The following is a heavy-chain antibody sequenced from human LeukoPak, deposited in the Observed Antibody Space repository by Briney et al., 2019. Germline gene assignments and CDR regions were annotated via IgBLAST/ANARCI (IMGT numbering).Heavy chain of an antibody. Sequence: SETLSLTCTVSGGSISSYYWSWIRQPPGKGLEWIGYIYYSGSTNYNPSLKSRVTISVDTSKNQFSLKLSSVTAADTAVYYCARVRTPYGYSGMDVWGQGTTVTVSS. V-gene: IGHV4-59*01. CDR3: ARVRTPYGYSGMDV. J-gene: IGHJ6*02. CDR1: GGSISSYY. D-gene: IGHD3-10*01. CDR2: IYYSGST.